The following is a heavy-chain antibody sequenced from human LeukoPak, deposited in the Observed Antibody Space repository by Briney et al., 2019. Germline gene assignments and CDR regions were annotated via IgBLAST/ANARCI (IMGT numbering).Heavy chain of an antibody. V-gene: IGHV1-18*01. CDR3: ARGEGYCSSTSCTKGWFDP. CDR2: ISAYNGNT. CDR1: GYTFTSYG. Sequence: ASVKVSCKASGYTFTSYGISWVRQAPGQGLEWMGWISAYNGNTNYAQKLQGRVTMTTDTSTSTAYMELRSLRSDDTAVYYCARGEGYCSSTSCTKGWFDPWGQGTLVTVSS. J-gene: IGHJ5*02. D-gene: IGHD2-2*01.